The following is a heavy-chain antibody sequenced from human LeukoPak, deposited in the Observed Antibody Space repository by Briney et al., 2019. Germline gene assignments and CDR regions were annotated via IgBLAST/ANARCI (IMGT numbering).Heavy chain of an antibody. CDR3: AKIPPGYCSAGSCYLDY. CDR2: IKQDGSKK. V-gene: IGHV3-7*03. D-gene: IGHD2-15*01. CDR1: GFPFSSYW. Sequence: GGSLRLSCVASGFPFSSYWMTWVRQAPGKGLEWVANIKQDGSKKSYVDSVKVRFTISRDNAKNSLYLQMNSLRAEDTAVFYCAKIPPGYCSAGSCYLDYWGQGTLVTVSS. J-gene: IGHJ4*02.